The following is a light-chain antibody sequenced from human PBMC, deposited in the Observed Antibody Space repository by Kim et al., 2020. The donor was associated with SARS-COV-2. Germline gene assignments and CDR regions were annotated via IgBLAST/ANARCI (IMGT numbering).Light chain of an antibody. J-gene: IGLJ3*02. CDR1: NLGDKL. CDR3: QAWDSTTAV. Sequence: SYELTQPPSVSVSPGQTASITCSGDNLGDKLTSWYQQKAGQSPVVVMYHNDRRPSGIPDRLSGSNSGNTATLTIRATQAIDEAAYFCQAWDSTTAVFGGG. V-gene: IGLV3-1*01. CDR2: HND.